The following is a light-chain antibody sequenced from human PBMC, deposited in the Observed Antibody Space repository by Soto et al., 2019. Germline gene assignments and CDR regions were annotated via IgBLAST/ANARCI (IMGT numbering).Light chain of an antibody. Sequence: ETVLTQSPATLSLSPGERATLSCRASRSISTYLAWYQQKPGQAPRLLIYEALNRATGIPARFSGSGSGTDFTLTISSLQSEDFAVYYCQQYNAWPPLTFGGGTKVEIK. J-gene: IGKJ4*01. CDR2: EAL. CDR1: RSISTY. V-gene: IGKV3-11*01. CDR3: QQYNAWPPLT.